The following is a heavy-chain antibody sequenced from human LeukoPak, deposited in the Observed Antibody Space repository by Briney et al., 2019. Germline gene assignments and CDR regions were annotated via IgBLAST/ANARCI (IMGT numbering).Heavy chain of an antibody. Sequence: GGSLRLSCAASGYTFNKSSMNWVRQAPGKGLEWVSSISSSSNYIYYADSVKGRFTISRDNAKNSLYLQMNSLRAEDTAVYYCAREGFSFFDYWGQGTLVTVSS. V-gene: IGHV3-21*01. CDR2: ISSSSNYI. CDR3: AREGFSFFDY. J-gene: IGHJ4*02. CDR1: GYTFNKSS. D-gene: IGHD2-15*01.